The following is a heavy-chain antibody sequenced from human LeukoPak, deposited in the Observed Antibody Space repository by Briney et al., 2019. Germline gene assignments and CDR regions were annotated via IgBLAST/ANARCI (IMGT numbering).Heavy chain of an antibody. J-gene: IGHJ3*02. Sequence: PGGSLRLSCAASGFTLSSYSMNWVRQAPGKGLEWVSYISSSSSTIYYADSVKGRFTISRDNAKNSLYLQMNSLRAEDTAVYYCAREVGATTPSLDDAFDIWGQGTMVTVSS. D-gene: IGHD1-26*01. V-gene: IGHV3-48*04. CDR3: AREVGATTPSLDDAFDI. CDR2: ISSSSSTI. CDR1: GFTLSSYS.